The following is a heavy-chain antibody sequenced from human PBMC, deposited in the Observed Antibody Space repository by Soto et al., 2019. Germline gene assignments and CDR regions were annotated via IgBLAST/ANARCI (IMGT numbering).Heavy chain of an antibody. CDR2: ISYDGSNK. CDR1: GFTFSSYA. Sequence: QVQLVESGGGVVQPGRSLRLSCAASGFTFSSYAMHWVRQDPGKGLEWVAVISYDGSNKYYADSVKGRFTISRDNSKNTLYLQMNSLRAEDTAVYYCARVRSWGLQFPTLEYYGMDVWGQGTTVTVSS. J-gene: IGHJ6*02. D-gene: IGHD4-4*01. V-gene: IGHV3-30-3*01. CDR3: ARVRSWGLQFPTLEYYGMDV.